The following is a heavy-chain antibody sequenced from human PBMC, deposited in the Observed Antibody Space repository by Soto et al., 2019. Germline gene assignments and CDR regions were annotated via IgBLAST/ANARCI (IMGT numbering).Heavy chain of an antibody. Sequence: VQLVQSGAEVKKPGSSVKVSCRASGATFRSYAFTWVRQAPGQGLEWMGGINPIFGSTIYARQFQGRVTITADDSASTAYMELNSLSSEDTAVYYCAGDYGVYDWYGMDVWGQGTTVTVSS. CDR3: AGDYGVYDWYGMDV. CDR2: INPIFGST. D-gene: IGHD4-17*01. V-gene: IGHV1-69*01. CDR1: GATFRSYA. J-gene: IGHJ6*02.